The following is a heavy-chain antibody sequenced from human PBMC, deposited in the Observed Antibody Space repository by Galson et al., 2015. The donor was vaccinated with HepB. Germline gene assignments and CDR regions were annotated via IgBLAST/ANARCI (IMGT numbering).Heavy chain of an antibody. CDR3: ARGPYYYDSSGFDY. CDR2: ISSNGGST. CDR1: GFTFSSYA. Sequence: SLRLSCAASGFTFSSYAMHWVRQAPGKGLEYVSAISSNGGSTYYADSVKGRFTISRDNSKNTLYLQMSSLRAEDTAVYYCARGPYYYDSSGFDYWGQGTLVTVSP. D-gene: IGHD3-22*01. J-gene: IGHJ4*02. V-gene: IGHV3-64D*06.